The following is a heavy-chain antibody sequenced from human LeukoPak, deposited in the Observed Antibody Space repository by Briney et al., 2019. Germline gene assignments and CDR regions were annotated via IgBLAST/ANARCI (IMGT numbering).Heavy chain of an antibody. CDR1: GFTFSTSW. V-gene: IGHV3-7*01. CDR3: VRNEY. J-gene: IGHJ4*02. Sequence: GGSLRLSCAGSGFTFSTSWMSWVRQAPGKGLEWVAKIKQDGSAKYYVDSVRGRFTISRDNAKNSLFLQMNSLRAEDTAVYYCVRNEYWGPGTLVTVSS. CDR2: IKQDGSAK.